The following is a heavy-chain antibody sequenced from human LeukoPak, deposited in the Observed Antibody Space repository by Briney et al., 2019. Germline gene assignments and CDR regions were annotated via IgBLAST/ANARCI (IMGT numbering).Heavy chain of an antibody. J-gene: IGHJ4*02. D-gene: IGHD3-3*01. CDR1: GGSISSSSYY. CDR3: ARGPYSGLITIFGVVMPYFDY. V-gene: IGHV4-39*07. CDR2: IYYSGST. Sequence: SETLSLTCTVSGGSISSSSYYWGWIRQPPGKGLEWIGSIYYSGSTYYNPSLKSRVTISVDTSKNQFSLKLSSVAAADTAVYYCARGPYSGLITIFGVVMPYFDYWGKGTLVTVSS.